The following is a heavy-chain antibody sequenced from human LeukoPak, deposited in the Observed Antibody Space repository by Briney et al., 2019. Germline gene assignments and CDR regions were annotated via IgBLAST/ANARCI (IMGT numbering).Heavy chain of an antibody. Sequence: SETLSLTCTVSGGSISSGAYYWSWIRQPPGKGLEWIGYIYYSGRTYYKPSLRSRVTISVDRSRNQFSLKLTSVTAADAAGYYCARHAEESFDAFDIWGQGTMVTVSS. J-gene: IGHJ3*02. CDR3: ARHAEESFDAFDI. CDR2: IYYSGRT. D-gene: IGHD1-26*01. CDR1: GGSISSGAYY. V-gene: IGHV4-30-4*01.